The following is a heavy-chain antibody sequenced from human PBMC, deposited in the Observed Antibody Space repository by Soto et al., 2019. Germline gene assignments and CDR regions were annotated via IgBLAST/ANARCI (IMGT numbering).Heavy chain of an antibody. J-gene: IGHJ4*02. D-gene: IGHD6-13*01. CDR1: GGSFSGYY. Sequence: SETLSLTCAVYGGSFSGYYWSWIRQPPGKGLEWIGEINHSGSTNYNPSLKSRVTISVDTSKNQFSLKLSSVTAADTAVYYCARKQEAAAGANFDYWGQGTLVTVSS. CDR2: INHSGST. CDR3: ARKQEAAAGANFDY. V-gene: IGHV4-34*01.